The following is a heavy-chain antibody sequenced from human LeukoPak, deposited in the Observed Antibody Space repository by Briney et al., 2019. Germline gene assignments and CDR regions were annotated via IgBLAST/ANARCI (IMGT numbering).Heavy chain of an antibody. Sequence: ETLSLTCTVSGGSISSYYWSWIRQPPGKGLEWIGYIYYSGSTNYNPSLKSRVTISVDTSKNQFSLKLSSVTAADTAVYYCARRPAHYYGMDVWGQETTVTVSS. CDR3: ARRPAHYYGMDV. V-gene: IGHV4-59*08. J-gene: IGHJ6*02. CDR1: GGSISSYY. CDR2: IYYSGST.